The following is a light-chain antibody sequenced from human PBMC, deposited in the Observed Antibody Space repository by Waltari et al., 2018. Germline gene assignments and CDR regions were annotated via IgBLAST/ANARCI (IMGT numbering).Light chain of an antibody. CDR1: SSNIGSNT. Sequence: QSVLTQPPSASGTPGQRVTISCSGSSSNIGSNTVNWYQQLPGTAPKLLIYSNNQRPSGVPDRFSGSKSGTSASRAISGLQSEEEADYYGAAWDDSLNGPVFGGGTKLTVL. J-gene: IGLJ2*01. CDR3: AAWDDSLNGPV. V-gene: IGLV1-44*01. CDR2: SNN.